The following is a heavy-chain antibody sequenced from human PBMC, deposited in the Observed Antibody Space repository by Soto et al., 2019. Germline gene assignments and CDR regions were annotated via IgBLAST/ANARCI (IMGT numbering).Heavy chain of an antibody. D-gene: IGHD2-15*01. CDR1: GYTFTSYG. CDR2: ISAYNGNT. CDR3: ARVQVPLSDCSGGSCRPDYYYYYYMDV. Sequence: ASVKVSCKASGYTFTSYGISWVRQAPGQGLEWMGWISAYNGNTNYAQKLQGRVTMTTDTSTSTAYMELRSLRSDDTAVYYCARVQVPLSDCSGGSCRPDYYYYYYMDVWGKGTTVTVSS. V-gene: IGHV1-18*01. J-gene: IGHJ6*03.